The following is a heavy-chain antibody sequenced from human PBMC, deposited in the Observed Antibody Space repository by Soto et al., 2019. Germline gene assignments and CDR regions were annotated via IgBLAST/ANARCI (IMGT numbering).Heavy chain of an antibody. CDR1: GFSFSSYS. CDR3: VRDSGWAFDI. D-gene: IGHD6-19*01. J-gene: IGHJ3*02. V-gene: IGHV3-48*02. CDR2: ISSSKTYI. Sequence: EVQLVESGGGLVQPGQSLRVSCAASGFSFSSYSMNWVRQAPGKGLEWISYISSSKTYIWCADSVKGRFTISRDNAKNSLSLQMNSLRDEDTAVYYCVRDSGWAFDIWGLGTMVTVSS.